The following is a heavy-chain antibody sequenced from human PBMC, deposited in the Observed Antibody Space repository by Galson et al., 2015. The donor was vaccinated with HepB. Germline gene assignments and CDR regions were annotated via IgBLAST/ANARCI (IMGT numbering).Heavy chain of an antibody. J-gene: IGHJ4*02. CDR3: ARNGGDYYDSSGYTYPFDY. CDR2: IIPIFGTA. D-gene: IGHD3-22*01. V-gene: IGHV1-69*13. CDR1: GGTFSSYA. Sequence: SVKVSCKASGGTFSSYAISWVRQAPGQGLEWMGGIIPIFGTANYAQKFQGRVTITADESTSTAYMELSSLRSEDTAVYYCARNGGDYYDSSGYTYPFDYWGQGTLVTVSS.